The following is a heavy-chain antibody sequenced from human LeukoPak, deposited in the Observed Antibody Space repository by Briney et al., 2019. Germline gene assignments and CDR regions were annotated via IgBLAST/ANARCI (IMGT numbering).Heavy chain of an antibody. D-gene: IGHD4-23*01. CDR2: ISASGDST. J-gene: IGHJ4*02. CDR3: AKRWYLDY. V-gene: IGHV3-23*01. Sequence: GGSLRLSCAASGFTFSIYAMSWVRQAPGKGLEWVSVISASGDSTYYADSVKGRFTISRDNSKNTLYLQMNNLRVEDTAIYYCAKRWYLDYWGQGTLVTASS. CDR1: GFTFSIYA.